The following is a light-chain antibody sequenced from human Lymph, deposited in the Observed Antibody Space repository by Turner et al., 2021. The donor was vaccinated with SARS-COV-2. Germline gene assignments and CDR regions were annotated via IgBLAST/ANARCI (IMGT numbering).Light chain of an antibody. J-gene: IGKJ2*04. CDR1: QSVLYSSNNKNY. CDR3: QQYYSNPCS. CDR2: WAS. V-gene: IGKV4-1*01. Sequence: DIVMTQSPDSLAVSLGERATVNCKSSQSVLYSSNNKNYLAWYQQKPGQPPKLLIYWASTRESGVPDRFSGSGSGTDFTLTISSLQAEDVAVYYCQQYYSNPCSFGQGTKLEIK.